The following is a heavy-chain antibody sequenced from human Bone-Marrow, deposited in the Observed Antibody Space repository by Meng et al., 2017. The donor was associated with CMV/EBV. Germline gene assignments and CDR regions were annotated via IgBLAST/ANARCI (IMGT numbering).Heavy chain of an antibody. CDR2: ISYDGSNK. V-gene: IGHV3-30*04. CDR1: GFSFNDYT. CDR3: ARTGVNDYSDY. D-gene: IGHD4-23*01. J-gene: IGHJ4*02. Sequence: GGSLRLSCAASGFSFNDYTMHWVRQAPGKGLEWVAVISYDGSNKHFADSVKGRFTISRDDSKNTLYLQMNSLRAEDSAVYYCARTGVNDYSDYWGQGTLVTVSS.